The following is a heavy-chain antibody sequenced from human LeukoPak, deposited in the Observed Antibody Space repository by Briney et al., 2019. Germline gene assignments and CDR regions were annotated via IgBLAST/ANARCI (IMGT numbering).Heavy chain of an antibody. CDR3: AKDDDYVWGSYRSYFDY. D-gene: IGHD3-16*02. Sequence: GGSLRLSCAASGFTFSSYAMSWVHQAPGKGLEWVSAISGSGGSTYYADSVKGRFTISRDNSKNTLYLQMNSLRAEDTAVYYCAKDDDYVWGSYRSYFDYWGQGTLVTVSS. J-gene: IGHJ4*02. V-gene: IGHV3-23*01. CDR1: GFTFSSYA. CDR2: ISGSGGST.